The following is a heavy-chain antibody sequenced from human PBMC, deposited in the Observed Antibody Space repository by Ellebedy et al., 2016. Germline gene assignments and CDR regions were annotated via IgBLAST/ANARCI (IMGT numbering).Heavy chain of an antibody. CDR1: GYTFTSYG. CDR3: ASWSSTEAAAGRGRFDP. D-gene: IGHD6-13*01. CDR2: ISTYNGNT. V-gene: IGHV1-18*01. Sequence: ASVKVSCXASGYTFTSYGISWVRQAPGQGLEWMGWISTYNGNTNYAQKLQGRVTMTTDTSTSTAYMELRSLRSDDTAVYYCASWSSTEAAAGRGRFDPWGQGTLVTVSS. J-gene: IGHJ5*02.